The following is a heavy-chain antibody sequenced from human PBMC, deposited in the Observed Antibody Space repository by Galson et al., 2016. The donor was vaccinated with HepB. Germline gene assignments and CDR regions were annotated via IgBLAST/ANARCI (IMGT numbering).Heavy chain of an antibody. CDR1: GLTFSNNW. CDR3: ARDLPVETAGGLDV. Sequence: SLRLSCAASGLTFSNNWMSWVRQVPGKGLEWVSGISGDGTDTRYADSVKGRFTVSRDNSKNTVYLQMNSLRAEDAAVYYCARDLPVETAGGLDVWGQGTMVTVSS. V-gene: IGHV3-23*01. J-gene: IGHJ3*01. CDR2: ISGDGTDT. D-gene: IGHD4-23*01.